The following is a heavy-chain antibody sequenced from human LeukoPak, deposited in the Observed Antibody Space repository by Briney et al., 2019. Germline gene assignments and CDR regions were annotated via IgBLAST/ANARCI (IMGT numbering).Heavy chain of an antibody. CDR1: GVNFASNW. CDR3: AGSLGPLTEY. J-gene: IGHJ4*02. CDR2: VNSGGSGT. D-gene: IGHD7-27*01. V-gene: IGHV3-74*01. Sequence: GGSLRLSCAASGVNFASNWMHWVRQTPGKGLMWVSRVNSGGSGTSYADSVEGRFTISRDNAKNTLYLQMNSLRAEDTAVYHCAGSLGPLTEYWGQGTLVTVSS.